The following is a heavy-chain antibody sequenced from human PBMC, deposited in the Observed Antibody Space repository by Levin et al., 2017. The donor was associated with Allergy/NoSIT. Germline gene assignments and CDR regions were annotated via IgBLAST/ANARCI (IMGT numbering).Heavy chain of an antibody. V-gene: IGHV3-9*01. CDR2: ISWNSGSI. CDR3: AKAPITMVRGVRWYFDY. CDR1: GFTFDDYA. J-gene: IGHJ4*02. Sequence: LSLTCAASGFTFDDYAMHWVRQAPGKGLEWVSGISWNSGSIGYADSVKGRFTISRDNAKNSLYLQMNSLRAEDTALYYCAKAPITMVRGVRWYFDYWGQGTLVTVSS. D-gene: IGHD3-10*01.